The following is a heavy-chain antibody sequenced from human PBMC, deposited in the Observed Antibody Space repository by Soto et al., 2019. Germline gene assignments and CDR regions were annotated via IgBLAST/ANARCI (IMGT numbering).Heavy chain of an antibody. Sequence: PGGSLRLSCAASGFTFSTYNMNWVRQAPGKGLEWVSSISSGSSYIYYAESVKGRFTISRDNAKNFLYLQMNSLRAEDTAVYYCATCNDTTCLPPLYWFGPWGQGTLVTVSS. CDR1: GFTFSTYN. D-gene: IGHD2-15*01. V-gene: IGHV3-21*01. J-gene: IGHJ5*02. CDR2: ISSGSSYI. CDR3: ATCNDTTCLPPLYWFGP.